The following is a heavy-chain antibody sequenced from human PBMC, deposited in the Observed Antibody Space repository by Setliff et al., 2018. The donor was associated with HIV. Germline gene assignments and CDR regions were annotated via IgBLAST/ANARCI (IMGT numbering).Heavy chain of an antibody. CDR3: ASVLRGGYFGGGADV. J-gene: IGHJ6*04. V-gene: IGHV7-4-1*02. Sequence: ASVKVSCKASGYTFTTYAMNWVRQAPGQGLEWMGWINTNTGNPTSAQGFTGRFVFSVDTSVSTAYLQISSLTAEDTAVYYGASVLRGGYFGGGADVWGKGTTVTVSS. CDR2: INTNTGNP. CDR1: GYTFTTYA. D-gene: IGHD1-26*01.